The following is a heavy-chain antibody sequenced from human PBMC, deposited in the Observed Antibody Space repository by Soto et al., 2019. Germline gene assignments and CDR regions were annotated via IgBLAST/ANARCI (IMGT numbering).Heavy chain of an antibody. J-gene: IGHJ4*02. CDR1: GFTFSSYA. D-gene: IGHD2-2*01. Sequence: GGSLRLSCAVSGFTFSSYAMSWVRQAPGKGLEWVSLISGSGGTTFYADPVKGRFNISRDNSKNTLYLHMDRLRAGDTALYYCAIAIVPGVPSEKSIDFRGPGTLVTVSS. CDR3: AIAIVPGVPSEKSIDF. CDR2: ISGSGGTT. V-gene: IGHV3-23*01.